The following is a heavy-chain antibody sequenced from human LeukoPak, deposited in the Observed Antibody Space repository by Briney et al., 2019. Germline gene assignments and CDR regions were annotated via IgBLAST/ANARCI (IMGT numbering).Heavy chain of an antibody. J-gene: IGHJ1*01. CDR2: ISYDGSNK. CDR1: GFTFSDYA. Sequence: PGRSLRLSCAASGFTFSDYAMHWVRQAPGKGLEWVAVISYDGSNKYYADSVKGRFTISRDNSKNTLYLQMNSLRAEDTAVYYCAKVGYYDSSALGTFQHWGQGTLVTVSS. D-gene: IGHD3-22*01. V-gene: IGHV3-30*04. CDR3: AKVGYYDSSALGTFQH.